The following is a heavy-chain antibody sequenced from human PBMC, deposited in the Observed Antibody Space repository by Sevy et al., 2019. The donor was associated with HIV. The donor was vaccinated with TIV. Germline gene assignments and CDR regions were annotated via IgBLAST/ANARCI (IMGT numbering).Heavy chain of an antibody. CDR2: IVLGNGRT. D-gene: IGHD4-17*01. V-gene: IGHV1-3*01. CDR1: ASIFTYYA. CDR3: ARGWGPTVTNFDY. J-gene: IGHJ4*02. Sequence: GESLKISCKASASIFTYYALHWVRQAPGQRPEWMGWIVLGNGRTKYSEDFQGRVTFTRDKSARVAYMGLSSLTSEDTAVYYCARGWGPTVTNFDYWGQGSLVTVSS.